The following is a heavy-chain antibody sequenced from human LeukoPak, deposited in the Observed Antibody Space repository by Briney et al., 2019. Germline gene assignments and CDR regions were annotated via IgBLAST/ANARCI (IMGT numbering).Heavy chain of an antibody. D-gene: IGHD5-18*01. CDR3: ARTPSRGYSYGYVEYYYYMDV. Sequence: GESLKISCKGSGYRFATYWIGWVRQMPGQGLEWMGIIYPDDSATKYSPSFQGQVTISADKSISTAYLQWSSLKASDTAMYYCARTPSRGYSYGYVEYYYYMDVWGKGTTVTVSS. CDR1: GYRFATYW. V-gene: IGHV5-51*01. CDR2: IYPDDSAT. J-gene: IGHJ6*03.